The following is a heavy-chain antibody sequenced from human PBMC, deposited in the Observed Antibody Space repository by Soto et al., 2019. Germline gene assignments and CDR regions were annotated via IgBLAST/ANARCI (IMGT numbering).Heavy chain of an antibody. CDR1: GGSFSGYY. CDR3: VRYCDYYYGMDV. J-gene: IGHJ6*02. D-gene: IGHD2-21*02. CDR2: INHSGST. V-gene: IGHV4-34*01. Sequence: SETLSLTCAVYGGSFSGYYWSWIRQPPGKGLEWIGEINHSGSTNYNPSLKSRVTISVDTSKNQFSLKLSSVTAADTAVYYCVRYCDYYYGMDVWGQGTTVTVSS.